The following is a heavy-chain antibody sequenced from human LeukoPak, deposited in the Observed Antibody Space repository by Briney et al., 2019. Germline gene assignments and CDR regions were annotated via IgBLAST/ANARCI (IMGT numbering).Heavy chain of an antibody. D-gene: IGHD4-17*01. CDR3: ARWSYGDHSFDY. J-gene: IGHJ4*02. CDR2: IYYSGST. V-gene: IGHV4-31*03. Sequence: SQTLSLTCTVSGGSISSGGYYWSWIRQHPGKGLEWIGYIYYSGSTYYNPSLKSRVTISVDTSKNQFSLKLGSVTAADTAVYYCARWSYGDHSFDYWGQGTLVTVSS. CDR1: GGSISSGGYY.